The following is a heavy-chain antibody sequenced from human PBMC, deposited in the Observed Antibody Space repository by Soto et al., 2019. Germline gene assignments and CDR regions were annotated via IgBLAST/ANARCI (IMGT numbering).Heavy chain of an antibody. D-gene: IGHD3-22*01. CDR2: IYKGGSI. CDR1: GGSISNDY. Sequence: SETLSLTCRVSGGSISNDYWTWVRQPPGKGLEWIGYIYKGGSINYNPSLKSRVTISVDTSNNQFSLKLSSVTAADTAVYYCARAYYDRSGYAVDPWGQGTLVTVSS. J-gene: IGHJ5*02. V-gene: IGHV4-4*09. CDR3: ARAYYDRSGYAVDP.